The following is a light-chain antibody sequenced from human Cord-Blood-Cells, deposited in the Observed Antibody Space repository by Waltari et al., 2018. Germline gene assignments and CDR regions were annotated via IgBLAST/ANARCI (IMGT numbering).Light chain of an antibody. J-gene: IGKJ4*01. V-gene: IGKV1-39*01. CDR2: AAS. CDR3: QQSYSTPLT. Sequence: DIQMTQSPSSLSASVGDRVPITCRASQSISSYLNWYQQKPGKAPKLLIYAASSLQSGVPSRFSGGGSGTDFTLTISSLQPEDFATYYCQQSYSTPLTFGGGTKVEIK. CDR1: QSISSY.